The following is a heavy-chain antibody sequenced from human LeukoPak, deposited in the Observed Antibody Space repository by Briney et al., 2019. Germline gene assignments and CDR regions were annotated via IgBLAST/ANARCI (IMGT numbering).Heavy chain of an antibody. V-gene: IGHV1-69*05. J-gene: IGHJ5*02. CDR1: GGTFSSYA. CDR2: IIPIFGTA. Sequence: SVKVSCKASGGTFSSYAISWGRQALGQGLEWMGGIIPIFGTANYAQKFQGRVTITTDESTSTAYMELSSLRSEDTAVYYCARVGGNYFWFDPWGQGTLVTVSS. CDR3: ARVGGNYFWFDP. D-gene: IGHD1-7*01.